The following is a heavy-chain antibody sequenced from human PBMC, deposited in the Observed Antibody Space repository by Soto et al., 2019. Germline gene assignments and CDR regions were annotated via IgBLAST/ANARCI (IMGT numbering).Heavy chain of an antibody. CDR1: GFTFSSYS. J-gene: IGHJ6*02. CDR3: ARDERLRILMLYGMDV. Sequence: PGGSLRLSCAASGFTFSSYSMNWVRQAPGKGLEWVSYISSSSSTIYYADSVKGRFTISRDNAKNSLYLQMNSLRDEDTAVYYCARDERLRILMLYGMDVWGQGTTVTVSS. V-gene: IGHV3-48*02. CDR2: ISSSSSTI. D-gene: IGHD3-9*01.